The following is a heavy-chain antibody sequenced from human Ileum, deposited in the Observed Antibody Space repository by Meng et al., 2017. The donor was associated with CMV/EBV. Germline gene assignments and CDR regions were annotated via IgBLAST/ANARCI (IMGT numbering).Heavy chain of an antibody. CDR2: INSDGSST. V-gene: IGHV3-74*01. J-gene: IGHJ5*02. CDR3: ARAFWSGYFGNWFDP. Sequence: GESLKISCAASGFIFSSYSMSWVRQAPGKGLEWVSRINSDGSSTSYADSVKGRFTISRDNAKNTLYLQMNSLRAEDTAVYYCARAFWSGYFGNWFDPWGQGTLVTVSS. D-gene: IGHD3-3*01. CDR1: GFIFSSYS.